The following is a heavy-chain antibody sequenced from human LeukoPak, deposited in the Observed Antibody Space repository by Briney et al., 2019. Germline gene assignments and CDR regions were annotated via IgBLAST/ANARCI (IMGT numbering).Heavy chain of an antibody. J-gene: IGHJ3*02. D-gene: IGHD1-26*01. CDR3: ARAGELPSSDAFDI. CDR2: INHSGST. V-gene: IGHV4-34*01. CDR1: GGSFSGYY. Sequence: PSETLSLTCAVYGGSFSGYYWSWIRQPPGKGLEWIGEINHSGSTNYNPSLKSRVTISVDTSKNQFSLKLSSVTAADTAVYYCARAGELPSSDAFDIWGQGTMVTVSS.